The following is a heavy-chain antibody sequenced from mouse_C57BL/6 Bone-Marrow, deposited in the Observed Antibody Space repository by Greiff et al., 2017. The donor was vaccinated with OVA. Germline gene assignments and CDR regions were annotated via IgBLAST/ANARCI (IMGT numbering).Heavy chain of an antibody. CDR2: IDPSDSYT. CDR1: GYTFTSYW. J-gene: IGHJ3*01. Sequence: QVQLQQPGAELVMPGASVKLSCKASGYTFTSYWMHWVKQRPGQGLEWIGEIDPSDSYTNYNQKFKGKSTLTVDKSSSTAYMQLSSLTSEDAAVYYCASGEDGAYWGQGTLVTVSA. V-gene: IGHV1-69*01. CDR3: ASGEDGAY.